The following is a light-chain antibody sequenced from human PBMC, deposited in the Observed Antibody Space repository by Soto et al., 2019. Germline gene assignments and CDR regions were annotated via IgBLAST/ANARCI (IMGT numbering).Light chain of an antibody. Sequence: QSALTQPHSVSGSPGQSVTISCTGTNRDVGGYNYVSWYQQSPGKAPKLLIYGVSERPSGVPDRFSGSKSGSTASLTFSGLQAEDEADYYCCSYAATYTYVFGTGTKVTVL. CDR1: NRDVGGYNY. CDR2: GVS. J-gene: IGLJ1*01. CDR3: CSYAATYTYV. V-gene: IGLV2-11*01.